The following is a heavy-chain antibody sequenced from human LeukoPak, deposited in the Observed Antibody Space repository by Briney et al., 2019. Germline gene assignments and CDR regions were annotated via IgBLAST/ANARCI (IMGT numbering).Heavy chain of an antibody. D-gene: IGHD3-22*01. CDR2: ISSSSSTI. J-gene: IGHJ4*02. Sequence: GGSLRLSCAASGFTFSSYSMNWVRQAPGKGLEWVSYISSSSSTISYGGSVKGRFTISRDNAKNSLYLQMNSLRAEDTAVYYCARDCNYYDSSGYCHFDYWGQGTLVTVSS. V-gene: IGHV3-48*01. CDR3: ARDCNYYDSSGYCHFDY. CDR1: GFTFSSYS.